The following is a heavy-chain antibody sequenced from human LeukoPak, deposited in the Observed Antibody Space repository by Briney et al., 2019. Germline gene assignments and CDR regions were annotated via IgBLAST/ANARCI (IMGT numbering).Heavy chain of an antibody. J-gene: IGHJ4*02. D-gene: IGHD3-10*01. CDR1: GYTFTGYY. Sequence: GASVKVSCKASGYTFTGYYMHWVRQAPGQGLEWLGWINPNGGATKYAQKFQGGVTMTRDTSISTAYMELSGLRSDDTAVYYCAKDWAPLWFGELLSNYFDYWGQGTLVTVSS. CDR3: AKDWAPLWFGELLSNYFDY. CDR2: INPNGGAT. V-gene: IGHV1-2*02.